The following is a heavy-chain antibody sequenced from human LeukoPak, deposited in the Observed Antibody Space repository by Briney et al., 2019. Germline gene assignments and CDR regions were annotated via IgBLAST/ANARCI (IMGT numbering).Heavy chain of an antibody. D-gene: IGHD3-22*01. CDR3: ARAYYYDSSGYYFDY. CDR1: GFTFDDYG. Sequence: GGSMRLSCAAYGFTFDDYGMSWVRQAPGKGLEWVSGINWNGGSTGYADSVKGRFTISRDNAKNSLYLQMNSLRAEDTALYYCARAYYYDSSGYYFDYWGQGTLVTISS. CDR2: INWNGGST. V-gene: IGHV3-20*04. J-gene: IGHJ4*02.